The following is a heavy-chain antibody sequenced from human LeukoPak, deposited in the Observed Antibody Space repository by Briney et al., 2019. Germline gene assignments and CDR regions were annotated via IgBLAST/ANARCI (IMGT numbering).Heavy chain of an antibody. CDR2: IIPIFGTA. CDR3: ARDVTAAAGTGVFDY. J-gene: IGHJ4*02. CDR1: GYTFTSYG. D-gene: IGHD6-13*01. Sequence: SVKVSFKASGYTFTSYGISWVRQAPGQGLEWMGGIIPIFGTANYAQKSQGRVTITADESTSTAYMELSSLRSEDTAVYYCARDVTAAAGTGVFDYWGQGTLVTVSS. V-gene: IGHV1-69*13.